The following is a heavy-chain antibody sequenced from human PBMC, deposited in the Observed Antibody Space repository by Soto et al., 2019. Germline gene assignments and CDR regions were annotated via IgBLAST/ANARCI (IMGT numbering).Heavy chain of an antibody. J-gene: IGHJ6*02. CDR2: IYYSGST. CDR3: ARGGYYDSSGYYYNYYYGMDV. CDR1: CGSIISGGYY. Sequence: SETVSLTCTFSCGSIISGGYYLSWIRKHPGKGLEWIGYIYYSGSTYYNPSLKSRVTISVDTSKNQSSLKLSSVTAADTAVYYCARGGYYDSSGYYYNYYYGMDVWGQGTTVTVSS. V-gene: IGHV4-31*03. D-gene: IGHD3-22*01.